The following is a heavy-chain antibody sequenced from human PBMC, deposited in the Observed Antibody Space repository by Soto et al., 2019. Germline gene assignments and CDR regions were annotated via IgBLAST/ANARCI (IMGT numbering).Heavy chain of an antibody. Sequence: QVQLQQWGAGPLKPSETLSLTCAVYGGSFSGYQWTWIRQTPGKGLEWIGEINDSGNINYNPSLKRRVSILVDTAKKQISLKLSSVTAADTAVYYCARGLILWFGELSRRGGYYYYMDVWGKGTSVTVSS. D-gene: IGHD3-10*01. CDR3: ARGLILWFGELSRRGGYYYYMDV. V-gene: IGHV4-34*01. CDR2: INDSGNI. J-gene: IGHJ6*03. CDR1: GGSFSGYQ.